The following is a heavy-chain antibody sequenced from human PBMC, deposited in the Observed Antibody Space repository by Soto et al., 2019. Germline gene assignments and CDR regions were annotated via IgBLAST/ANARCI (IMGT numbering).Heavy chain of an antibody. J-gene: IGHJ6*02. CDR2: INPNSGGT. D-gene: IGHD6-13*01. CDR1: GYTFTGYY. CDR3: ARSSLHNSSRQPPYYYYGMDV. V-gene: IGHV1-2*04. Sequence: ASVKVSCKASGYTFTGYYMHWVRQAPGQGLEWMGWINPNSGGTNYAQKFQGWVTMTRDTSISTAYMELSRLRSDDTAVYYCARSSLHNSSRQPPYYYYGMDVWGQGTTVTVSS.